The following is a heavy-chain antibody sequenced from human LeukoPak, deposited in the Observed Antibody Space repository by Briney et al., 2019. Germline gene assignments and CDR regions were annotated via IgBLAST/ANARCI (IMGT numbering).Heavy chain of an antibody. CDR1: GGSISSGGYY. D-gene: IGHD4-17*01. V-gene: IGHV4-31*11. CDR2: IYYSGST. CDR3: ASNDYGDYADAFDI. J-gene: IGHJ3*02. Sequence: SSETLSLTCAVYGGSISSGGYYWSWIRQHPGKGLEWIGYIYYSGSTYYNPSLKSRVTISVDTSKNQFSLKLSSVTAADTAVYYCASNDYGDYADAFDIWGQGTMVTVSS.